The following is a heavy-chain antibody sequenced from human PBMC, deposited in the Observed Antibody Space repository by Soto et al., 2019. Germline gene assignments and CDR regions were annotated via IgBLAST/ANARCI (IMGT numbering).Heavy chain of an antibody. D-gene: IGHD3-10*01. CDR1: GYTFTSYG. J-gene: IGHJ4*02. CDR2: INVYNGNT. Sequence: QVQLVQSGAEVKKPGASVKVSCKASGYTFTSYGISWVRQAPGQGLEWMGWINVYNGNTNYAQKLQGRVTMPTDTSTSTADLDLRSLRSDDTAVYFCARDTSRGEYAYWGQGTLVTVSS. V-gene: IGHV1-18*01. CDR3: ARDTSRGEYAY.